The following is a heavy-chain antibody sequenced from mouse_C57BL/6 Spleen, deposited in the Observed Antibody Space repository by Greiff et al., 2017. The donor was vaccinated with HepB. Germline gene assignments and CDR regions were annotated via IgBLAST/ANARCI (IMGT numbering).Heavy chain of an antibody. V-gene: IGHV1-15*01. J-gene: IGHJ1*03. CDR1: GYTFTDYE. D-gene: IGHD1-1*01. CDR2: IDPETGGT. Sequence: VQLQQSGAELVRPGASVTLSCKASGYTFTDYEMHWVKQTPVHGLEWIGAIDPETGGTAYNQKFKGKAILTADKSSSTAYMELRSLTSEDSAVYYCTTLHYYGSSYGYFDVWGTGTTVTVSS. CDR3: TTLHYYGSSYGYFDV.